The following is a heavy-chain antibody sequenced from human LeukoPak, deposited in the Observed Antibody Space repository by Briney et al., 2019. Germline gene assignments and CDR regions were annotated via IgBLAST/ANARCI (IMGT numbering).Heavy chain of an antibody. Sequence: SETLSLXCTVSGGSSSSSGYYWGWIRQPPGKGPEWIASIYYSGITYYNPSLKSRVTISVDTSKNQLSLKLSSLTAADTAVYYCARHEYSGSYYGLSWFDPWGQGTLVTVSS. J-gene: IGHJ5*02. CDR3: ARHEYSGSYYGLSWFDP. CDR1: GGSSSSSGYY. D-gene: IGHD1-26*01. V-gene: IGHV4-39*01. CDR2: IYYSGIT.